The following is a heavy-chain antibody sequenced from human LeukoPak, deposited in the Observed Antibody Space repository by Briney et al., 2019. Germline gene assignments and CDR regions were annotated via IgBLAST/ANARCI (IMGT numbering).Heavy chain of an antibody. CDR3: AREADRYGMDV. V-gene: IGHV3-21*05. J-gene: IGHJ6*02. Sequence: GGSLRLSCAASEFTFSSYSMNWVRQAPGKGLEWVSYITNSGNSKSYADSVKGRFTISRDNAKNSLYLQMHSLRAEDTAVYYCAREADRYGMDVWGQGTTVTVSS. CDR2: ITNSGNSK. CDR1: EFTFSSYS.